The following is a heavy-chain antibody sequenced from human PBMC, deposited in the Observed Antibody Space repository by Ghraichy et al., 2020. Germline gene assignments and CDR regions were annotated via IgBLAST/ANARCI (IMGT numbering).Heavy chain of an antibody. CDR2: INHSGST. CDR3: ARAYSSGWYGVGDY. CDR1: GGSFSGYY. Sequence: SQTLSLTCAVYGGSFSGYYWSWIRQPPGKGLEWIGEINHSGSTNYNPSLKSRVTISVDTSKNQFSLKLSSVTAADTAVYYCARAYSSGWYGVGDYWGQGTLVTVSS. V-gene: IGHV4-34*01. D-gene: IGHD6-19*01. J-gene: IGHJ4*02.